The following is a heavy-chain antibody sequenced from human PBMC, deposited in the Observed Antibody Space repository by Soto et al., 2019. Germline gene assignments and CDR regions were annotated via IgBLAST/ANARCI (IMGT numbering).Heavy chain of an antibody. Sequence: PGGSLRLSCAASGFTFSSYSMNWVRQAPGKGLEWVSYISSSSSTIYYADSVKGRFTISRDNAKNSLYLQMNSLRAEDTAVYYCASLGIAVATRFDYWGQGTLVTVSS. V-gene: IGHV3-48*01. CDR2: ISSSSSTI. J-gene: IGHJ4*02. D-gene: IGHD6-19*01. CDR1: GFTFSSYS. CDR3: ASLGIAVATRFDY.